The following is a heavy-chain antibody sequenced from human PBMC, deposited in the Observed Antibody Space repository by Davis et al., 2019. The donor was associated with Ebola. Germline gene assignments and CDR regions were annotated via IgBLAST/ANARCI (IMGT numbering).Heavy chain of an antibody. J-gene: IGHJ4*02. Sequence: GESLKISCAASGFTFSSYAMSWVRQAPGKGLEWVSDISGSGCSTYYADSVKGRFTISRDNSKNTLYLQMNSLRAEDTAVYYCAKEQSSGSSIAALFDYWGQGTLVTVAS. V-gene: IGHV3-23*01. CDR2: ISGSGCST. CDR3: AKEQSSGSSIAALFDY. D-gene: IGHD6-6*01. CDR1: GFTFSSYA.